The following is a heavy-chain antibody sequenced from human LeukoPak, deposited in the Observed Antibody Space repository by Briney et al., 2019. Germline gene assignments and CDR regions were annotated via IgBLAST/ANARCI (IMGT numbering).Heavy chain of an antibody. Sequence: GGSLRLSCAASGFTFSRYAMHWVRQAPGKGREWVAVISYDGSNKYYADSVKGRFTISRDNSKNTLYLQMNSLRAEDTAVYYCARGGITMVRGAYLWGQGTLVTVSS. CDR1: GFTFSRYA. CDR2: ISYDGSNK. V-gene: IGHV3-30*04. J-gene: IGHJ1*01. CDR3: ARGGITMVRGAYL. D-gene: IGHD3-10*01.